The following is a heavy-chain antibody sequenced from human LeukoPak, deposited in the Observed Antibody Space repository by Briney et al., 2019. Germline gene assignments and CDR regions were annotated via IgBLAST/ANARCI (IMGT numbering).Heavy chain of an antibody. D-gene: IGHD5-24*01. J-gene: IGHJ4*02. CDR2: IYSDGST. CDR1: GFTVSSNY. Sequence: GGSLRLSCTASGFTVSSNYMSWVRQAPGKGLEWVSVIYSDGSTYYADSVKGRFTISRDNSKNTLYLQMNSLRAEDTAVYYCARLGGYNYYFDYWGQGTLVTVSS. CDR3: ARLGGYNYYFDY. V-gene: IGHV3-53*01.